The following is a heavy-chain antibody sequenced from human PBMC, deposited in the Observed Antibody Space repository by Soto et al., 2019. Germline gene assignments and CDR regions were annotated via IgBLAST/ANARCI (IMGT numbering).Heavy chain of an antibody. Sequence: QITLKESGPTRVKPTQTLTLTCTFSGFSLSTNGVGLGWIRHSPGKALERLALIYWDDDKRYSPSLKSRLTITKDTSKNQVVLTMTNMDPVDTATYYCAHRAGFQGNWNGGYFDFWGQGALVTVSS. D-gene: IGHD1-1*01. CDR3: AHRAGFQGNWNGGYFDF. CDR1: GFSLSTNGVG. J-gene: IGHJ4*02. CDR2: IYWDDDK. V-gene: IGHV2-5*02.